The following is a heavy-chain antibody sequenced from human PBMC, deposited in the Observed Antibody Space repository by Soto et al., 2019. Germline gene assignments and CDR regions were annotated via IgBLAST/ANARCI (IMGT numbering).Heavy chain of an antibody. Sequence: QVHLVXSXAEVKXXXXXVNVSCKASGGTFSNYAITWVRQAPGQGLEWVGRIIPIFGTTNVAQKFQGRVTITADESTTTAYMELSGLRSDDTAVYYCAKDGGADGYFGNWLDPWGQGTLVTVSS. D-gene: IGHD5-12*01. J-gene: IGHJ5*02. CDR3: AKDGGADGYFGNWLDP. CDR2: IIPIFGTT. CDR1: GGTFSNYA. V-gene: IGHV1-69*15.